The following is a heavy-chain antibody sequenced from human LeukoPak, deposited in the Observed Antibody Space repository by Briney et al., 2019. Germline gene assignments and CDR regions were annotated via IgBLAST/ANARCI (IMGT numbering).Heavy chain of an antibody. Sequence: PSETLSLTCSVSGGSISSNDWSWIRQPPGKGLEWIGYINYSGSTNYNPSLKSRVTISVDTSKNQFSLKVTSVTAADTGVYYCARGSDSSTLNWFDPWGQGTLVTVSS. J-gene: IGHJ5*02. D-gene: IGHD6-13*01. CDR2: INYSGST. V-gene: IGHV4-59*01. CDR1: GGSISSND. CDR3: ARGSDSSTLNWFDP.